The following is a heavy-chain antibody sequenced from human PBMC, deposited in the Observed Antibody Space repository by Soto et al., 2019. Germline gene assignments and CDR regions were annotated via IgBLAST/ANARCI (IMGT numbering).Heavy chain of an antibody. Sequence: QVQLVQSGAEGNKPGASVKVSCKASGYTFITYGVSWVRQAPGQGLDWLGWISTYNGNTRYAERLQGRVTMTTDTTTNTAYMELRNLRSDDTAVYYCARGPTEYYDNSANYFLDYWGQGTLVTVSS. CDR3: ARGPTEYYDNSANYFLDY. V-gene: IGHV1-18*01. J-gene: IGHJ4*02. D-gene: IGHD3-22*01. CDR1: GYTFITYG. CDR2: ISTYNGNT.